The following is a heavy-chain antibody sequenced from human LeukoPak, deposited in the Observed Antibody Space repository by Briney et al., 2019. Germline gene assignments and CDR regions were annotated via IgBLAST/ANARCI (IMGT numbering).Heavy chain of an antibody. CDR3: ARDWDMVRGVIPYYFDY. Sequence: PGGSLRLSCAASGFTFSSYSMNWVRQAPGKGLEWVSYIISSSSTIYYADSVKGRFTISRDNAKNSLYLQMNSLRAEDTAVYYCARDWDMVRGVIPYYFDYWGQGTLVTVSS. CDR1: GFTFSSYS. CDR2: IISSSSTI. V-gene: IGHV3-48*04. D-gene: IGHD3-10*01. J-gene: IGHJ4*02.